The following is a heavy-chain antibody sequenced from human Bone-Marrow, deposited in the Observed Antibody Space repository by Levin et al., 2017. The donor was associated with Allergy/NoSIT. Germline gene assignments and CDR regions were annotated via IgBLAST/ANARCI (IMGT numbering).Heavy chain of an antibody. J-gene: IGHJ4*02. Sequence: PGGSLRLSCVASGFTFDTYTMDWVRQAPGRGLEWVASVGRTTTNIVYADSVKGRFTASRDDAKYSLFLQLNSLRADDTGVYYCVREEYNDGPDWGQGSLVTVSS. CDR2: VGRTTTNI. CDR1: GFTFDTYT. CDR3: VREEYNDGPD. D-gene: IGHD3-16*01. V-gene: IGHV3-21*01.